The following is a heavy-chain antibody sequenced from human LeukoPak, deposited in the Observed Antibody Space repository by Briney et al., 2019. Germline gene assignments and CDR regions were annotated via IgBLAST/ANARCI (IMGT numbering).Heavy chain of an antibody. Sequence: SETLSLTCTVSGGSISSYYWSWIRQPPGKGLEWIGYIYYSGSTNYNPSLKSRVTMFEDKSKNQFSLRLSSVTVADTAVYYCARHFAYSSSSYFDYWGQGSLVTVSS. V-gene: IGHV4-59*08. CDR2: IYYSGST. J-gene: IGHJ4*02. CDR1: GGSISSYY. D-gene: IGHD6-6*01. CDR3: ARHFAYSSSSYFDY.